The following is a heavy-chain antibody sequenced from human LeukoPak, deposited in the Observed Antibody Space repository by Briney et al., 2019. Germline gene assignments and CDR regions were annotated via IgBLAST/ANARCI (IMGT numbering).Heavy chain of an antibody. J-gene: IGHJ4*02. CDR1: GFTFSSYA. V-gene: IGHV3-30-3*01. CDR3: ARDPKPSSWYEAYFDY. Sequence: PGGSLRLSCAASGFTFSSYAMHWVRQAPGKGLEWVAVISYDGSNKYYADSVKGRFTISGDNSKNTLYLQMNSLRAEDTAVYYCARDPKPSSWYEAYFDYWGQGTLVTVSS. CDR2: ISYDGSNK. D-gene: IGHD6-13*01.